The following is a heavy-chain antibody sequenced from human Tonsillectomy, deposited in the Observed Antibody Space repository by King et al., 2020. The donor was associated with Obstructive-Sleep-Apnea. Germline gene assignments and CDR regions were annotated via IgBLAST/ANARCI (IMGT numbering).Heavy chain of an antibody. V-gene: IGHV3-74*01. Sequence: VQLVESGGGLVQPGGSLRLSCAASGVTFSSYWMHWVRQAPGKGLVWVSRINSDGSSTSYADSVKGRFTISRDNAKNTLYLQMNSLRAEDTAVYYCARSCTSNSCYASFDYWGQGTLVTVSS. CDR2: INSDGSST. J-gene: IGHJ4*02. D-gene: IGHD2-2*01. CDR3: ARSCTSNSCYASFDY. CDR1: GVTFSSYW.